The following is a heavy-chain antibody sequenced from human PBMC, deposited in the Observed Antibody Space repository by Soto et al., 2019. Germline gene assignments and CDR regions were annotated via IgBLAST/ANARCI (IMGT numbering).Heavy chain of an antibody. CDR3: ARGRASGSYYLLDY. V-gene: IGHV1-8*01. CDR2: INPNSGNI. Sequence: ASVKVSCKAPGKTFTSYDINWVRQATGHGLEWMGWINPNSGNIGYAQKFQGRVTMTRDTAIRTAYMEVSRLRSDDTAVYYCARGRASGSYYLLDYWGQGTLVTVSS. CDR1: GKTFTSYD. J-gene: IGHJ4*02. D-gene: IGHD3-10*01.